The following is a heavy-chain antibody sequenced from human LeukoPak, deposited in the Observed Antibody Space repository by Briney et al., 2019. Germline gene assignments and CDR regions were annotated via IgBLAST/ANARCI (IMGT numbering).Heavy chain of an antibody. J-gene: IGHJ3*02. V-gene: IGHV3-21*04. Sequence: PGGSLRLSCAASGFTFSSYSMNWVRQAPGKGLEWVSSISSSSSYIYYADSVKGRFTISRDNAKNSLYLQMNSLRAEDTAVYYCAKDGQLVPGDAFDIWGQGTMVTVSS. D-gene: IGHD6-6*01. CDR2: ISSSSSYI. CDR1: GFTFSSYS. CDR3: AKDGQLVPGDAFDI.